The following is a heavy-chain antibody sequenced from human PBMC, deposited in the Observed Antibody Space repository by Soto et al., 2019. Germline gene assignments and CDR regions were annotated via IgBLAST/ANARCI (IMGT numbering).Heavy chain of an antibody. CDR1: GGTFSSYA. V-gene: IGHV1-69*13. CDR3: ARDLYSGYDYWVHFAY. D-gene: IGHD5-12*01. Sequence: SVKVSCKASGGTFSSYAISWVRQAPGQGLEWMGGIIPIFGTANYAQKFQGRVTITADESTSTAYMELSSLRSEDTAVYYCARDLYSGYDYWVHFAYWGKETLVTVPS. CDR2: IIPIFGTA. J-gene: IGHJ4*02.